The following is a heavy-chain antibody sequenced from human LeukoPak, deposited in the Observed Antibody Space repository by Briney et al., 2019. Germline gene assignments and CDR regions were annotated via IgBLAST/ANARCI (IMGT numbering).Heavy chain of an antibody. CDR2: ISGSGGST. CDR1: GFTFSSYA. D-gene: IGHD3-3*01. V-gene: IGHV3-23*01. Sequence: PGGSLRLSCAASGFTFSSYAMSWVRQAPGKGLEWVSAISGSGGSTYYADSVKGRFTISRGNSKNTLYLQMNSLRAEDTAVYYCAKDLGYYYDFWSGYYTSFDYWGQGTLVTVSS. J-gene: IGHJ4*02. CDR3: AKDLGYYYDFWSGYYTSFDY.